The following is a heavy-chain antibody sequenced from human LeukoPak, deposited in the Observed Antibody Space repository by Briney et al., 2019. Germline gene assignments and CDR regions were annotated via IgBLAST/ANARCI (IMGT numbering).Heavy chain of an antibody. CDR3: AVTYYYDSSGYYGGYYYYYMDV. Sequence: ASVKVSCKASGGTFSSYAISWVRQAPGQGLEWMGGIIPIFGTANYAQKFQGRVTITADESTSTAYMELSSLRSEDTAVYYCAVTYYYDSSGYYGGYYYYYMDVWGKGTTVTISS. D-gene: IGHD3-22*01. CDR2: IIPIFGTA. J-gene: IGHJ6*03. CDR1: GGTFSSYA. V-gene: IGHV1-69*13.